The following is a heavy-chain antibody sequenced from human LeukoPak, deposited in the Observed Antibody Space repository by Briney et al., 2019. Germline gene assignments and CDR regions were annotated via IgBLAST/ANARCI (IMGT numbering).Heavy chain of an antibody. CDR2: ISGSGGST. J-gene: IGHJ4*02. CDR1: GFTFSSYA. CDR3: AKVGQITMIVVVKHYFDY. Sequence: TGGSLRLSCAASGFTFSSYAMSWVRRAPGRGLEWVSAISGSGGSTYYADSVKGRFTISRDNSKNTLYLQMNSLRAEDTAVYYCAKVGQITMIVVVKHYFDYWGQGTLVTVFS. D-gene: IGHD3-22*01. V-gene: IGHV3-23*01.